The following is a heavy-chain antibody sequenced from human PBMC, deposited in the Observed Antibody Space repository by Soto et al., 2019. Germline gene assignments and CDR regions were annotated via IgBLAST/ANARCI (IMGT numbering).Heavy chain of an antibody. J-gene: IGHJ4*02. D-gene: IGHD5-18*01. CDR3: ARDSYNFDD. Sequence: SSETLSLTCSVSGGSIRSYYLSWIRQPPGKGLEWIGYIYYSGSTYYNPSLKSRVTISVDTSNNQFSLKLRSVTAADTAVYYCARDSYNFDDWGQGILVTVSS. CDR1: GGSIRSYY. CDR2: IYYSGST. V-gene: IGHV4-59*01.